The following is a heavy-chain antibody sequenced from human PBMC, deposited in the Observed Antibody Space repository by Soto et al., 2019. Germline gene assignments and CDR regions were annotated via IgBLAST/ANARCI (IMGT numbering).Heavy chain of an antibody. V-gene: IGHV1-18*04. D-gene: IGHD6-13*01. J-gene: IGHJ4*02. CDR2: ISTYNGNT. CDR1: GYPHSVYS. CDR3: ARVDRSSWWAFDY. Sequence: APVRLTCTASGYPHSVYSISRVPWAPGQGLEWMGWISTYNGNTNTAQKFQGRVTMTTHTSTKTAYMELTSLRFDDTAGYFCARVDRSSWWAFDYWGQGTLVTVSA.